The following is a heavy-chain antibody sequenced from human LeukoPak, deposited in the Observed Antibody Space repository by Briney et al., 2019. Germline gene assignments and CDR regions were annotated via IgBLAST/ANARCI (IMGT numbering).Heavy chain of an antibody. V-gene: IGHV3-23*01. CDR3: AKDPCSGGSCYSADY. CDR2: ISNSGGST. CDR1: GFTFSNYG. Sequence: GGSLRLSCAASGFTFSNYGMSWVRQAPGKGLEWVSIISNSGGSTYYADSVKGRFTISRDNSKNTLYLQMTSLRAEDMAVYYCAKDPCSGGSCYSADYWGQGTLVTVSS. J-gene: IGHJ4*02. D-gene: IGHD2-15*01.